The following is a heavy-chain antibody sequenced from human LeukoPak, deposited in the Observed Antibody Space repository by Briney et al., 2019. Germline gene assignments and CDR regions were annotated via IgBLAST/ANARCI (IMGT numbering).Heavy chain of an antibody. Sequence: SETLSLTCTVSGGSISSSSYYWGWIRQPPGKGLEWIGSIYYSGSTYYNPSLKSRVTISVDTSKNQFSLELSSVTAADTAVYYCARDLSIAAAGEDGMDVWGQGTTVTVSS. J-gene: IGHJ6*02. CDR1: GGSISSSSYY. CDR2: IYYSGST. V-gene: IGHV4-39*07. D-gene: IGHD6-13*01. CDR3: ARDLSIAAAGEDGMDV.